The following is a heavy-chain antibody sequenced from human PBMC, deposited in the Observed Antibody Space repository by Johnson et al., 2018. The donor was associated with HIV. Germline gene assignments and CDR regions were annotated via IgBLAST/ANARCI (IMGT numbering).Heavy chain of an antibody. CDR1: GFTFSSYA. J-gene: IGHJ3*02. Sequence: VLLVESGGGLVQPGGSLRLSCAASGFTFSSYAMSWVRQAPGKGLEWVSAISGSGGSTYYADSVKGLFTISRDTSKNTLYLQMNSLRAEDTAVYYCVRDRGSGWDDAFDIWGQGTMVTVSS. D-gene: IGHD6-19*01. V-gene: IGHV3-23*04. CDR3: VRDRGSGWDDAFDI. CDR2: ISGSGGST.